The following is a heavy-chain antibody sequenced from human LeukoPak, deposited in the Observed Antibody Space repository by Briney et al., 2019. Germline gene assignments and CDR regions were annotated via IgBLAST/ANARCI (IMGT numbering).Heavy chain of an antibody. CDR1: GFTFSSYS. D-gene: IGHD2-15*01. V-gene: IGHV3-48*02. CDR3: ARDLSLGYCSGGSCYSAGSGWYYFDY. J-gene: IGHJ4*02. CDR2: ISSSSSTI. Sequence: GGSLRLSCAASGFTFSSYSMNWVRQAPGKGLEGVSYISSSSSTIYYADSAKGRFTISRDNAKNSLYLQMNSLRDEDTAVYYCARDLSLGYCSGGSCYSAGSGWYYFDYWGQGTLVTVSS.